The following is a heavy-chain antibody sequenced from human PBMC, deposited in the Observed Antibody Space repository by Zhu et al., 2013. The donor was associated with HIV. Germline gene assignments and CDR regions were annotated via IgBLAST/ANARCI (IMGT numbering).Heavy chain of an antibody. D-gene: IGHD3-22*01. CDR3: ARGDYYDSSGYYDY. CDR1: GYTFSGYY. Sequence: QVQLVQSGAEVKKPGASVKVSCKASGYTFSGYYIHWVRQAPGQGLEWMGWINPNTGGIDYAQKFQGRVTMTRDTSISTAYIDLRSLRSDDTAVYYCARGDYYDSSGYYDYWGQGTLVTVSS. J-gene: IGHJ4*02. V-gene: IGHV1-2*02. CDR2: INPNTGGI.